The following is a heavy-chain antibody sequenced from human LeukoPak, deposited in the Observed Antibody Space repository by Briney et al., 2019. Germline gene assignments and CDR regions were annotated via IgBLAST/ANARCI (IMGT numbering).Heavy chain of an antibody. CDR3: AKDWVVRGVISY. V-gene: IGHV3-30*18. CDR1: GFTFSSYV. J-gene: IGHJ4*02. CDR2: ISYDGNNK. Sequence: PGRSLRLSCAASGFTFSSYVMHWVRQAPGKGLEWVAGISYDGNNKYYAESVKGRFTISRDNSKNTRYLQMNSLRAEDTAVYYCAKDWVVRGVISYWGQGTLVTVSS. D-gene: IGHD3-10*01.